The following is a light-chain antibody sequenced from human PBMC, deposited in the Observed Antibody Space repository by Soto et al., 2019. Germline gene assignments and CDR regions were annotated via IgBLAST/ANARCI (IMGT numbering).Light chain of an antibody. CDR2: DTS. J-gene: IGKJ1*01. CDR3: QKYNSAPCK. CDR1: QSVSSK. Sequence: EMVMTQSPATLSVSPVERATLSCRASQSVSSKLAWYQQKPGQAPRLLIYDTSTRATGIPARFSGSGSGTEFTLTISSLQPEDVATYYCQKYNSAPCKFGQGTKVDIK. V-gene: IGKV3-15*01.